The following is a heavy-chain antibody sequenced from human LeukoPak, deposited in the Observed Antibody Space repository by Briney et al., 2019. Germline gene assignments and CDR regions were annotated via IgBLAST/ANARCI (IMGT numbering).Heavy chain of an antibody. V-gene: IGHV1-69*13. J-gene: IGHJ4*02. CDR1: GGSFSSHA. Sequence: SVKVSCKASGGSFSSHAINWVRQAPGQGLEWMGGIIPIFGTANYAQKFQDRVTITAVESMSTVYMELSSLRSEDTAVYYCARGWLAESTVVTPYNYWGQGTLVTVSS. D-gene: IGHD4-23*01. CDR2: IIPIFGTA. CDR3: ARGWLAESTVVTPYNY.